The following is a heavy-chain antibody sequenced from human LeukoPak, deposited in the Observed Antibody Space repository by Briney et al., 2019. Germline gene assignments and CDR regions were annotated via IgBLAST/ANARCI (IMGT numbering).Heavy chain of an antibody. J-gene: IGHJ6*03. Sequence: PGGSLRLSCAASGFTFSSYAMHWVRQAPGKGLEWVAVISYDGSNKYYADSVKGRFTISRDNSKNTLYLQMNSLRAEDTAVYYCAKDSPCCDFWTYYYYMDVWGKGTTVTVSS. CDR1: GFTFSSYA. CDR2: ISYDGSNK. D-gene: IGHD3-3*01. V-gene: IGHV3-30-3*01. CDR3: AKDSPCCDFWTYYYYMDV.